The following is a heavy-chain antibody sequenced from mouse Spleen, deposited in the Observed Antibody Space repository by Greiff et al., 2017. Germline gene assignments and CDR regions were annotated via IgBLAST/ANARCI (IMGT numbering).Heavy chain of an antibody. CDR1: GFTFSSYA. D-gene: IGHD1-1*01. CDR2: ISSGGSYT. CDR3: ARQYYYGSSYGGYAMDY. J-gene: IGHJ4*01. V-gene: IGHV5-9-1*01. Sequence: DVMLVESGGGLVKPGGSLKLSCAASGFTFSSYAMSWVRQTPEKRLEWVATISSGGSYTYYPDSVKGRFTISRDNAKNTLYLQMSSLRSEDTAMYYCARQYYYGSSYGGYAMDYWGQGTSVTVSS.